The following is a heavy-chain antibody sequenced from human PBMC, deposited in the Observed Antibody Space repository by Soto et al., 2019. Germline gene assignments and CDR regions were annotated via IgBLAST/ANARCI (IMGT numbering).Heavy chain of an antibody. V-gene: IGHV1-18*01. Sequence: WASMKVSCKASGYAFNGYGISWVRQAPGQGLEWMGWISAYNGNSNYAQKFQDRVTMTTDSSTTTGYMELRNLISDDTAVYYCARARGIHYYFSGMDVWGQGTTVTVCS. CDR3: ARARGIHYYFSGMDV. CDR1: GYAFNGYG. J-gene: IGHJ6*02. D-gene: IGHD2-21*01. CDR2: ISAYNGNS.